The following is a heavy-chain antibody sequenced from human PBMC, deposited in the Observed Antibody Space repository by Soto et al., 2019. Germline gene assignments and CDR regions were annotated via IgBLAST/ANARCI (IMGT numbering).Heavy chain of an antibody. J-gene: IGHJ3*02. Sequence: QVQLVESGGGVVQPGRSLRLSCAASGFTFSSYAMHWVRQAPGKGLEWVAVISYDGSNKYYADSVKGRFTISRDNSKNSLDLQMNSLRAEDTAVYYCARMYYYASSGGSNAFYIWGQGTMVTVSP. D-gene: IGHD3-22*01. V-gene: IGHV3-30-3*01. CDR1: GFTFSSYA. CDR3: ARMYYYASSGGSNAFYI. CDR2: ISYDGSNK.